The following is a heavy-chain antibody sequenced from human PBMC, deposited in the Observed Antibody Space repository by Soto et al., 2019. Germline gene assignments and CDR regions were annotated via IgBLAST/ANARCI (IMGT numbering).Heavy chain of an antibody. CDR1: GGSIASGAYS. V-gene: IGHV4-30-2*01. D-gene: IGHD4-17*01. CDR2: IFHDGSP. J-gene: IGHJ2*01. Sequence: QLQLHESGSGLVKPSQTLALTCSVSGGSIASGAYSWSWIRQPPGKGLEWIGYIFHDGSPYYSSSLKSRVTISVDKSKNQISLRLTSVTAADTAVYYCARDLHDCGDWDFDLWGRGTLVTVSP. CDR3: ARDLHDCGDWDFDL.